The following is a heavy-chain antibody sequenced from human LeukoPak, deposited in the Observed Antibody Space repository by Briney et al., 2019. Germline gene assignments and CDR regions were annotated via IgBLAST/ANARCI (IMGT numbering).Heavy chain of an antibody. CDR2: ISGSGGST. D-gene: IGHD2-2*01. CDR1: GFTFSSYA. V-gene: IGHV3-23*01. CDR3: AKDYIVVVPAAILYFDY. Sequence: GGSLRLSCAAPGFTFSSYAMSWVRQAPGKGLEWVSAISGSGGSTYYADSVKGRFTISRDNSKNTLYLQMNSLRAEDTAVYYCAKDYIVVVPAAILYFDYWGQGTLVTVSS. J-gene: IGHJ4*02.